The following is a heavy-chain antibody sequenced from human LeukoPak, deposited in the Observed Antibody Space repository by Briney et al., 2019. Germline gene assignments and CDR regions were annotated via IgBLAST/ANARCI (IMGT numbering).Heavy chain of an antibody. CDR3: AKDFRSGSYYTDY. D-gene: IGHD1-26*01. CDR2: MWYDGSRE. J-gene: IGHJ4*02. V-gene: IGHV3-33*06. CDR1: GFILSTHG. Sequence: PGGSLRLSCAASGFILSTHGMHWVRQAPGKGLEWVAGMWYDGSREDYADSVKGRFTISRDNSKNTLYLQMNSLRAEDTAVYYCAKDFRSGSYYTDYWGQGTLVTVSS.